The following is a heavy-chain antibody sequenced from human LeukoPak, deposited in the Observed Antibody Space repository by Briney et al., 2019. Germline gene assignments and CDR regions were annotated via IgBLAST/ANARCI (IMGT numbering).Heavy chain of an antibody. J-gene: IGHJ6*03. D-gene: IGHD5-24*01. Sequence: SVKVSCKASGGTFSSYAISWVRQAPGQGLEWMGGIIPIFGTANYAQKFQGRVTITADESTSTAYMELSSLRSEDTAVYYCALNYRYYYYYMDVWGKGTTVTVSS. CDR3: ALNYRYYYYYMDV. CDR1: GGTFSSYA. CDR2: IIPIFGTA. V-gene: IGHV1-69*01.